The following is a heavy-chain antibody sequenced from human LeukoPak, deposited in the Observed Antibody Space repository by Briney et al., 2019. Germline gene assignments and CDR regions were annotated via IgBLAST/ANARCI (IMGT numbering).Heavy chain of an antibody. CDR1: GGTFSSYA. J-gene: IGHJ6*03. CDR3: ARGIGYYDFWSGPYYYYMDV. D-gene: IGHD3-3*01. Sequence: RASVKVSCKASGGTFSSYAISWVRQAPGQGLEWMGGIIPIFGTANYAQKFQGRVTITTDESTSTAYMELSSLRSEDTAVYYCARGIGYYDFWSGPYYYYMDVWGKGTTVTVSS. CDR2: IIPIFGTA. V-gene: IGHV1-69*05.